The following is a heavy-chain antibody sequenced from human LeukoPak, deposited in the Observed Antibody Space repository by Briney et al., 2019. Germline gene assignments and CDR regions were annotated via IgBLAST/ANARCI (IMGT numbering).Heavy chain of an antibody. CDR3: AKDPGDTYYYGSGGDAFDI. D-gene: IGHD3-10*01. J-gene: IGHJ3*02. Sequence: SLRPSCEPSGFTFSSYAMSWVRQPPRKGLEWVSAFSVSGGSTYYADSVKGRSTLSRDNSKNTLYLQMNSLRAEETAVYYCAKDPGDTYYYGSGGDAFDIWGQGTMVTVSS. V-gene: IGHV3-23*01. CDR1: GFTFSSYA. CDR2: FSVSGGST.